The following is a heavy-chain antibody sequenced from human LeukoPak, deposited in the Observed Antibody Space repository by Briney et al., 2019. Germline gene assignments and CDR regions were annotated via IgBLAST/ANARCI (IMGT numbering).Heavy chain of an antibody. CDR3: ARGGAFDI. J-gene: IGHJ3*02. CDR2: IYYSGST. Sequence: SETLSLTCTVSGGLLSSSSQYWSWIRQPPGKGLEWIGYIYYSGSTNYNPSLKSRVTISVDTSKNQFSLKLSSVTAADTAVYYCARGGAFDIWGQGTMVTVSS. CDR1: GGLLSSSSQY. V-gene: IGHV4-61*01.